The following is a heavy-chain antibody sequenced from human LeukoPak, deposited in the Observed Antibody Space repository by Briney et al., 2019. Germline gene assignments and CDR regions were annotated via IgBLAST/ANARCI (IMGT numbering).Heavy chain of an antibody. CDR3: ASPANDLPYYYYMDV. CDR2: IKQDGSEK. J-gene: IGHJ6*03. V-gene: IGHV3-7*01. Sequence: GGSLRLSCAASGFSFSGYVMHWVRQAPGKGLEWVANIKQDGSEKYYVDSVKGRFTISRDNAKNSLYLQMNSLRAEDTAVYYCASPANDLPYYYYMDVWGKGTTVTVSS. D-gene: IGHD1-1*01. CDR1: GFSFSGYV.